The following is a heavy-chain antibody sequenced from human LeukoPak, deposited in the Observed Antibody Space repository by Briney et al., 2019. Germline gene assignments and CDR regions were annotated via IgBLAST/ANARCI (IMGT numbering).Heavy chain of an antibody. D-gene: IGHD5-12*01. CDR3: AGGKLRFPDY. CDR1: GGSISSYQ. CDR2: IYCSGST. J-gene: IGHJ4*02. Sequence: ASETLSLTCTVSGGSISSYQWSWIRQPPGKGLEWIGNIYCSGSTNYSPSLTSRVTISVDTSKNQFSLNLNSVTAADTAVYYCAGGKLRFPDYWGQGTLVTVSS. V-gene: IGHV4-59*01.